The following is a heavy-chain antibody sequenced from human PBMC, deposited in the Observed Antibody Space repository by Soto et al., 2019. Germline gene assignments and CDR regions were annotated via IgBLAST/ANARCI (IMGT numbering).Heavy chain of an antibody. CDR2: IERDDDDK. Sequence: SGPTLVNPTETLALTCTFSGFSLTSPLMFVSWIRHPPGKSLEWLALIERDDDDKYYSTSLKTRLTISTNTRKNQVFLTMANMDPADIGTYYCARSIRGPRRLKGMAVWGQG. J-gene: IGHJ6*02. CDR1: GFSLTSPLMF. V-gene: IGHV2-70*13. CDR3: ARSIRGPRRLKGMAV. D-gene: IGHD1-20*01.